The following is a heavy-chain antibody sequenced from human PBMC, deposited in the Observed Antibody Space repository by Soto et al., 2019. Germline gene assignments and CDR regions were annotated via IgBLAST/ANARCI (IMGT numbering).Heavy chain of an antibody. J-gene: IGHJ4*02. V-gene: IGHV3-7*01. CDR2: INQDASEI. CDR3: AKSRGFLLGDY. D-gene: IGHD3-22*01. CDR1: GFTFSTYW. Sequence: EVQLVESGGGLVQPGGSLRLSCAASGFTFSTYWVTWVRQAPGKGLEWVANINQDASEIYYVESVKGRFTISRDNAKNSLYLQMNSRRVEDTAVYYCAKSRGFLLGDYWGQGTLVTVSS.